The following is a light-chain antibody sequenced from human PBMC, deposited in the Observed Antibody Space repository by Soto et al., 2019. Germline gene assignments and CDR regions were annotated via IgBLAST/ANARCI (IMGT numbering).Light chain of an antibody. Sequence: QSALTQPRSVSGSPGQSVTISCTGTSSDVGAYEYVSWYQQHPGKAPKLMIYDVIKRPSGVPDRFSGSKSGNTASLTISGLQAEDEADYYCCSYAGTYPFVVFGGGTKLTVL. CDR2: DVI. CDR3: CSYAGTYPFVV. CDR1: SSDVGAYEY. J-gene: IGLJ2*01. V-gene: IGLV2-11*01.